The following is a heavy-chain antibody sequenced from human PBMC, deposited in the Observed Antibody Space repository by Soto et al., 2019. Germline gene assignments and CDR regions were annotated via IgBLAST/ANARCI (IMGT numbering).Heavy chain of an antibody. CDR1: GFTFSSYA. D-gene: IGHD6-19*01. V-gene: IGHV3-23*01. J-gene: IGHJ4*02. CDR3: AKESRKWLVLGGSYYFDD. CDR2: ISGSGGST. Sequence: EVQLLESGGGLVQPGGSLRLSCAASGFTFSSYAMSWVRQAPGKGLEWVSAISGSGGSTYYADSVKGRFTISRDNSKNTLYLQMNRLRAEDTAVYYCAKESRKWLVLGGSYYFDDWGQGALVTVSS.